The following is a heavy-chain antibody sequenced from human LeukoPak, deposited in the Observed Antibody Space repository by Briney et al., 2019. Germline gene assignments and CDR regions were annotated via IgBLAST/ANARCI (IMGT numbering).Heavy chain of an antibody. V-gene: IGHV4-34*01. J-gene: IGHJ6*03. D-gene: IGHD6-19*01. CDR1: GGSFSGYY. CDR2: INHSGST. Sequence: PSETLSLTCAVYGGSFSGYYWSWIRQPPGKGLEWIGEINHSGSTNYNPSLKSRVTISVDTSKNQFSLKLSSVTAADTAVYYCARHSSGWSGYYYYYMDVWGKGTTVTVSS. CDR3: ARHSSGWSGYYYYYMDV.